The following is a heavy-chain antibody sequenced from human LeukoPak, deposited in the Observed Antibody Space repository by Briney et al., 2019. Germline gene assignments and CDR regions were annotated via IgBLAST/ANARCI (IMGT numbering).Heavy chain of an antibody. Sequence: SETLSLTCTVSGDSINDFYCSWIRQSPGKGLEWIGYIYYSGSTNYNPSLKSRVTISVDTSKNQFSLKLSSVTAADTAVYYCARGGDSSGYYYPVFDYWGQGTLVTVSS. CDR1: GDSINDFY. CDR2: IYYSGST. D-gene: IGHD3-22*01. J-gene: IGHJ4*02. V-gene: IGHV4-59*01. CDR3: ARGGDSSGYYYPVFDY.